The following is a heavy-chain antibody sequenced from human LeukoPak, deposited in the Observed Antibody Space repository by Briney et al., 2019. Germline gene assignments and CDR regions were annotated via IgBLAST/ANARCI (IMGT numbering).Heavy chain of an antibody. CDR1: GYTLTELS. V-gene: IGHV1-24*01. J-gene: IGHJ6*02. D-gene: IGHD3/OR15-3a*01. CDR3: ATDDSPGGYLDHYYYGMDV. CDR2: FDPEDGET. Sequence: ASVKVSCKVSGYTLTELSMHWVRQAPGKGLEWMGGFDPEDGETIYAQRFQGRVTMTEDTSTDTAYMELSSLRSEDTAVYYCATDDSPGGYLDHYYYGMDVWGQGTTVTVSS.